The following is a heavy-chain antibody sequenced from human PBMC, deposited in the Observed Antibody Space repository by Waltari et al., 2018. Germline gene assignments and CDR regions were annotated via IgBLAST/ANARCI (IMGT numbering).Heavy chain of an antibody. Sequence: QVQLQESGPGLVKPSETLSLTCAVSGYSIRSGYYCGWNRQPPGKGLELIGSIYYSGSTYYNASLKGRVTISVDTSKNQFSLKLSSVTAADTAVYYCARGLWGSSDSFDIWGQGTMVTVSS. CDR2: IYYSGST. CDR1: GYSIRSGYY. CDR3: ARGLWGSSDSFDI. J-gene: IGHJ3*02. D-gene: IGHD3-16*01. V-gene: IGHV4-38-2*01.